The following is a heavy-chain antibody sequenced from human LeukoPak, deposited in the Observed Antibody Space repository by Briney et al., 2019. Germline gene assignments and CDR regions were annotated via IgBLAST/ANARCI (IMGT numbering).Heavy chain of an antibody. D-gene: IGHD3-22*01. CDR2: INGDGGNI. J-gene: IGHJ4*02. CDR1: GFTFSSYW. Sequence: GGSLRLSCVASGFTFSSYWMHWVRQDPRKGLVWVSRINGDGGNINYADSVRGRFTISRDNAKNTLYLQMNSLRAEDTALYYCAKDLYYYDSALDYWGQGTLVTVSS. CDR3: AKDLYYYDSALDY. V-gene: IGHV3-74*01.